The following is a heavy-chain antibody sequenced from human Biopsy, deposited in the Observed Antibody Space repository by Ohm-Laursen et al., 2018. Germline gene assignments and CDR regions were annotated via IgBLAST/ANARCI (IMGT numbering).Heavy chain of an antibody. V-gene: IGHV3-30*18. J-gene: IGHJ6*02. Sequence: SLRLSCSASGFTFNNYGMQWVRQAPGKGLEGGQFIFYDGSNTYYADSVKGRFTISRDNSRDTLYLQMSSLRAEDTAVYYCAKDRYNYTPIGGFSMDVWGQGTTVTVSS. CDR1: GFTFNNYG. D-gene: IGHD5-18*01. CDR3: AKDRYNYTPIGGFSMDV. CDR2: IFYDGSNT.